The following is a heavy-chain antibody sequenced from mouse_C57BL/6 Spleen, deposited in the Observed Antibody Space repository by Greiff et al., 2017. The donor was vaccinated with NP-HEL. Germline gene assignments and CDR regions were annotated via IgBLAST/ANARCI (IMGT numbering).Heavy chain of an antibody. V-gene: IGHV3-6*01. CDR2: ISYDGSN. CDR3: ARGYSNSWFAY. CDR1: GYSITSGYY. Sequence: EVKLMESGPGLVKPSQSLSLTCSVTGYSITSGYYWNWIRQFPGNKLEWMGYISYDGSNNYNPSLKNRISITRDTSKNQFFLKLNSVTTEDTATYYCARGYSNSWFAYWGQGTLVTVSA. J-gene: IGHJ3*01. D-gene: IGHD2-5*01.